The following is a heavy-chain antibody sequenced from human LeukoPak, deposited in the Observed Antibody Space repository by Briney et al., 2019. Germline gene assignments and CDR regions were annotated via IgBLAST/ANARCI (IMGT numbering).Heavy chain of an antibody. J-gene: IGHJ3*02. D-gene: IGHD5-12*01. CDR3: AREQSTSGHAGAFDI. CDR2: TWYGGS. Sequence: PAGTLRLSCTASGFTLWRHGMHWVRQAPGKGLEWVGVTWYGGSNYAYSVRGRFSVSRDIFGNTVYLQMDNLRVEDTALYYCAREQSTSGHAGAFDIWGQGTVVTVSS. CDR1: GFTLWRHG. V-gene: IGHV3-33*01.